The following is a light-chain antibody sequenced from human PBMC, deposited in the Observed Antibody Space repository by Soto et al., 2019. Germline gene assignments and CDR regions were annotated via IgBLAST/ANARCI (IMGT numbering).Light chain of an antibody. CDR2: EVS. CDR3: SSYGGSNPVV. Sequence: QSVLTQPPSASGSPGQSVTISCTGSSSDVGGYNYVSWYQQHPGKAPKLMIYEVSKRPSGVPDRLSGSKSGNTASLTVSGLQPEDEADYYCSSYGGSNPVVFGGGTKLTVL. J-gene: IGLJ2*01. CDR1: SSDVGGYNY. V-gene: IGLV2-8*01.